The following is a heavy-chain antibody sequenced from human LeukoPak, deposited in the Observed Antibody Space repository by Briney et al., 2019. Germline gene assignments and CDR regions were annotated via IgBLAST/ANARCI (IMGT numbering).Heavy chain of an antibody. CDR3: ARDPSGYTNWFDP. CDR1: GYTFTSYG. V-gene: IGHV1-2*02. Sequence: ASVKVSCKASGYTFTSYGISWVRQAPGQGLEWMGWINPNSGGTNYAQKFQGRVTMTRDTSISTAYMELSRLRSDDTAVYYCARDPSGYTNWFDPWGQGTLVTVSS. J-gene: IGHJ5*02. CDR2: INPNSGGT. D-gene: IGHD3-22*01.